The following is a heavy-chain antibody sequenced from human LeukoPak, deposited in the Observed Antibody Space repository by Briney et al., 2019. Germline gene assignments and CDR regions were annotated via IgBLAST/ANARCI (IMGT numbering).Heavy chain of an antibody. CDR1: GFTFSSYA. CDR3: AKDVYSSYGHFQY. J-gene: IGHJ1*01. D-gene: IGHD4-11*01. V-gene: IGHV3-30*01. Sequence: GRSLRLSCAASGFTFSSYAMHWVRQAPGKGLEWVAVISYDGSNKSYADSVKGRFTISRDNSKNTLYLQMNSLRAEDTAVYYCAKDVYSSYGHFQYWGQGTLVTVSS. CDR2: ISYDGSNK.